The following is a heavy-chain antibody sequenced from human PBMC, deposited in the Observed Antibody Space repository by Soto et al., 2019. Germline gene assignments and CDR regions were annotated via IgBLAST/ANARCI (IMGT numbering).Heavy chain of an antibody. D-gene: IGHD1-1*01. CDR3: ARRAETNGWNVFGADKYYFDF. Sequence: ASVKVSCKASRYTFTSYDIYWVRQATGQGXEWMGWMNPNTGNSGYAQKFQGRVTMTSDTSISTAHMELSSLRSEDTAVYYCARRAETNGWNVFGADKYYFDFWGQGTLVTVSS. J-gene: IGHJ4*02. V-gene: IGHV1-8*01. CDR1: RYTFTSYD. CDR2: MNPNTGNS.